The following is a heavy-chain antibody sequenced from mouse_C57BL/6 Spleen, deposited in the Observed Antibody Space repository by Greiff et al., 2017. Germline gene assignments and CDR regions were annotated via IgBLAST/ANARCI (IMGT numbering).Heavy chain of an antibody. CDR2: IYPGDGDT. J-gene: IGHJ2*01. D-gene: IGHD1-1*01. V-gene: IGHV1-82*01. CDR1: GYAFSSSW. Sequence: QVQLQQSGPELVKPGASVKISCKASGYAFSSSWMNWVKQRPGKGLEWIGRIYPGDGDTNYNGKFKGKATLTADNSSSTAYMQLSSLTSEDSAVYFCARSYGSSYVDYFDYWGQGTTLTVSS. CDR3: ARSYGSSYVDYFDY.